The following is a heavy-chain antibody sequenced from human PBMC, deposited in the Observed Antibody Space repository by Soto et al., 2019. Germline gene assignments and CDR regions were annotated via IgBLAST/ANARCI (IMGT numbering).Heavy chain of an antibody. J-gene: IGHJ4*02. CDR2: MNPNSGNT. Sequence: GASVKVSCKASGYTFTSYGISWVRQAPGQGLEWMGWMNPNSGNTGYAQKFQGRVTMTRNTSISTAYMELSSLRSEDTAVYYCARGWSSVATVTTSYDYWGQGTLVTVSS. CDR3: ARGWSSVATVTTSYDY. CDR1: GYTFTSYG. V-gene: IGHV1-8*02. D-gene: IGHD4-4*01.